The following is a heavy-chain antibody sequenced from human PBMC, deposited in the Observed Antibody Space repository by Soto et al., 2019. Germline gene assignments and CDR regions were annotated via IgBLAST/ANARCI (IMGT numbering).Heavy chain of an antibody. V-gene: IGHV3-7*01. D-gene: IGHD3-10*01. Sequence: GGSLRLSCAASGLTFSSYWMSWVRQAPGKGLEWVANIKQDGSEKYYVDSVKGRFTISRDNAKNSLYLQMNSLRAEDTAVYYCARGDMVRVSYYYYYMDVWGKGTTVTVSS. CDR1: GLTFSSYW. J-gene: IGHJ6*03. CDR3: ARGDMVRVSYYYYYMDV. CDR2: IKQDGSEK.